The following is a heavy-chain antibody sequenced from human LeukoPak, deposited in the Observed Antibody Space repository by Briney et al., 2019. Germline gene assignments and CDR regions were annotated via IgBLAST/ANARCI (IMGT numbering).Heavy chain of an antibody. J-gene: IGHJ4*02. CDR2: ISYHGSNT. V-gene: IGHV3-30*04. CDR1: GFTFSSFA. CDR3: VKNDGWFHLAQ. Sequence: GGSLRLSCAASGFTFSSFAMHWVRQAPGRGLEWVAAISYHGSNTYYADSVKGRFTISRDNSKNTLYLQMNSLRVEDTAVYYCVKNDGWFHLAQWGQGTLVTVSS. D-gene: IGHD6-19*01.